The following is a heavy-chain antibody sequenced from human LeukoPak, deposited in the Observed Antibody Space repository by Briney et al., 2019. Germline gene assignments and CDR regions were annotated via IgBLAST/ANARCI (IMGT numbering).Heavy chain of an antibody. J-gene: IGHJ5*02. CDR1: GGSISSYC. V-gene: IGHV4-59*01. Sequence: SETLSLTCTVSGGSISSYCWSWIRQPPGKGLEWIGYIYYSGSTNYNPSLKSRVTISVDTSKNQFSLKLSSVTAADTAVYYCARYTDPGIAVAGSFDPWGQGTLVTVSS. D-gene: IGHD6-19*01. CDR3: ARYTDPGIAVAGSFDP. CDR2: IYYSGST.